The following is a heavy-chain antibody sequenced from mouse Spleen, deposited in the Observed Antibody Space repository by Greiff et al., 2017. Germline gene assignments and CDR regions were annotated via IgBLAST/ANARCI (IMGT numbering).Heavy chain of an antibody. D-gene: IGHD1-1*01. J-gene: IGHJ2*01. Sequence: EVKLMESGGGLVKPGGSLKLSCAASGFTFSSYAMSWVRQTPEKRLEWVATISSGGSYTYYPDSVKGRFTISRDNAKNTLYLQMSSLRSEDTAMYYCARPHYYGSSSYYFDYWGQGTTLTVSS. CDR1: GFTFSSYA. V-gene: IGHV5-9-1*01. CDR2: ISSGGSYT. CDR3: ARPHYYGSSSYYFDY.